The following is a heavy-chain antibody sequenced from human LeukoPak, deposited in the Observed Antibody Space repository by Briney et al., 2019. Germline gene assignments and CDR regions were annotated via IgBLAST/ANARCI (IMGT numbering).Heavy chain of an antibody. V-gene: IGHV3-23*01. J-gene: IGHJ4*02. CDR3: ARAYYSGSYYRLDY. CDR1: GFSFSSYA. Sequence: GGSLRLSCAASGFSFSSYAMSWVRQAPGQGLEWVSSISGDGDSTYYADSVKGRFTISRDNSKNTLSLQMSSLRAEDTAVYYYARAYYSGSYYRLDYWGQGTLVTVSS. D-gene: IGHD1-26*01. CDR2: ISGDGDST.